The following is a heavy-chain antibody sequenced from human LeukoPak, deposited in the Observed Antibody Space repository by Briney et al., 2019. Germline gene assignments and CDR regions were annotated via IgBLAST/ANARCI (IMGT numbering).Heavy chain of an antibody. J-gene: IGHJ4*02. V-gene: IGHV3-48*04. Sequence: TGGSLRLSCAASGFTFSTYSMKWVRQAPGKRLEWVSYISSGSGTIYYADSVKGRFTISRDNAKNSLYLQMNSLRAEDTAVYYCARERSFDYWGQGTLVTVSS. CDR3: ARERSFDY. CDR2: ISSGSGTI. CDR1: GFTFSTYS.